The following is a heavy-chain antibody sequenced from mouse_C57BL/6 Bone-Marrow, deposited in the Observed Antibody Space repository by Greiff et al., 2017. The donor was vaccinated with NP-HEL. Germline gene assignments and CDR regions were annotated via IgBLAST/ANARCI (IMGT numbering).Heavy chain of an antibody. CDR3: TRDRRSITTVVFDY. V-gene: IGHV3-6*01. CDR2: ISYDGSN. CDR1: GYSITSGYY. D-gene: IGHD1-1*01. Sequence: VQLQQSGPGLVKPSQSLSLTCSVTGYSITSGYYWNWIRQFPGNKLEWMGYISYDGSNNYNPSLKNRISITRDTSKNQFFLKLNSVTTEDTATYYCTRDRRSITTVVFDYWGQGTTLTVSS. J-gene: IGHJ2*01.